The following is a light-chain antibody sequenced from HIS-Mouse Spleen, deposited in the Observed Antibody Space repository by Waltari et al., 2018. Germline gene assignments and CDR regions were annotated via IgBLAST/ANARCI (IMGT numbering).Light chain of an antibody. CDR2: EGS. J-gene: IGLJ3*02. CDR3: CSYAGSSTWV. V-gene: IGLV2-23*01. CDR1: SRDGGSYNL. Sequence: QSALTQPASVSGSPGQSITISCTGTSRDGGSYNLFPRYQQHPGKAPKLMIYEGSKRPSGVSNRFSGSKSGNTASLTISGLQAEDEADYYCCSYAGSSTWVFGGGTKLTVL.